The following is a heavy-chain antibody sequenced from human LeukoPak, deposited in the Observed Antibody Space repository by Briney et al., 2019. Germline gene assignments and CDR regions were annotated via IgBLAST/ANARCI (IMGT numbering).Heavy chain of an antibody. D-gene: IGHD5-12*01. CDR1: GFTFTRYW. Sequence: RGESLQISCKGSGFTFTRYWIGWVRQLPGKGLEWMAIIYPGDSDTRYSPPFQGQVTISADKSISTAYLQWSSLKASDTAMYYCARAYNGYDFDYWGQGTLVTVSS. V-gene: IGHV5-51*01. CDR2: IYPGDSDT. J-gene: IGHJ4*02. CDR3: ARAYNGYDFDY.